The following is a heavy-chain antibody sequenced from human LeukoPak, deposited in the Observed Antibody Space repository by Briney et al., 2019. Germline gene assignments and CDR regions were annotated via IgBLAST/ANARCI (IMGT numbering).Heavy chain of an antibody. J-gene: IGHJ4*02. CDR3: ARAFSSGWYGTYYFDY. Sequence: PGGSLRLSCAASGFTFSSYWMNWVRQAPGKGLEWVANIKQDGSEKYYVDSVKGRFTISRDNAKNSLYLQMNSLRAEDTAVYYCARAFSSGWYGTYYFDYWGQGTPVTVSS. CDR2: IKQDGSEK. CDR1: GFTFSSYW. V-gene: IGHV3-7*01. D-gene: IGHD6-19*01.